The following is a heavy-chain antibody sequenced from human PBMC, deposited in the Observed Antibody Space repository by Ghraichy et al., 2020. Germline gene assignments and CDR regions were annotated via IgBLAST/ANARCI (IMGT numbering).Heavy chain of an antibody. CDR1: GFTFSSYW. V-gene: IGHV3-7*03. J-gene: IGHJ4*02. Sequence: GGSLRLSCAASGFTFSSYWMSWVRQAPGKGLEWVANIKQDGSEKYYVDSVKGRFTISRDNAKNSLYLQMNSLRAEDTAVYYCARGAEYDFWSGYPEYYFDYWGQGTLVTVSS. CDR3: ARGAEYDFWSGYPEYYFDY. CDR2: IKQDGSEK. D-gene: IGHD3-3*01.